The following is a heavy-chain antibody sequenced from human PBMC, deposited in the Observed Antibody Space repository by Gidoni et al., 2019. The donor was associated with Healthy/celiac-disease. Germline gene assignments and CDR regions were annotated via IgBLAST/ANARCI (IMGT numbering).Heavy chain of an antibody. V-gene: IGHV4-34*01. D-gene: IGHD2-2*01. CDR1: GGSFSGYY. CDR3: ARAPSTSRAGCYFDY. CDR2: INHSGST. Sequence: QVQLQQWVAGLLKPSETLSLTCAVSGGSFSGYYWRWIRPPPGKGLEWIGEINHSGSTYYNPSLKSRVTISVDTSKNQFSLKLSSVTAADTAVYYCARAPSTSRAGCYFDYWGQGTLVTVSS. J-gene: IGHJ4*02.